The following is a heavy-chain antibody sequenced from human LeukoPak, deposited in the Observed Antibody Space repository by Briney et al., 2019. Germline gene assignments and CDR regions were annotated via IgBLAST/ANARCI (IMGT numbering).Heavy chain of an antibody. V-gene: IGHV4-61*02. CDR1: GGSISSGSYY. CDR3: ARRWNYKDAFDI. J-gene: IGHJ3*02. CDR2: VFTSGNP. D-gene: IGHD1-7*01. Sequence: SQTLSLTCTVSGGSISSGSYYWSWIRQPAGKGLEWLGRVFTSGNPTYNSSLKSRLTITIDKSKNQFSLKLSSVTAADTAVYYCARRWNYKDAFDIWGRGTMVTVSS.